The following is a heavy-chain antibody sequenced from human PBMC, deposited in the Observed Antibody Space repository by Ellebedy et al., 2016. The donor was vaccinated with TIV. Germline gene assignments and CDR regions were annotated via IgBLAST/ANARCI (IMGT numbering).Heavy chain of an antibody. CDR2: INPNSGGT. CDR1: GYTFTGYY. D-gene: IGHD4-23*01. Sequence: ASVKVSXXASGYTFTGYYMHWVRQAPGQGLEWMGWINPNSGGTNYAQKFQGRVTMTRDTSISTACMELSRLRSDDTAVCYCARVFATGVRHLPWWGQGTLVTVSS. CDR3: ARVFATGVRHLPW. J-gene: IGHJ4*02. V-gene: IGHV1-2*02.